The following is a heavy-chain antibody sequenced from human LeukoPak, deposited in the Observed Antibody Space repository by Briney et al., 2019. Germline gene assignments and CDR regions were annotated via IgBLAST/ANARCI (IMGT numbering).Heavy chain of an antibody. CDR2: IYSGGST. V-gene: IGHV3-66*02. D-gene: IGHD1-26*01. CDR3: ARGTGSYVRFDY. Sequence: GGSLRLSCAASGFTVSSIYMSWVRQAPGKGLEGVSVIYSGGSTYYADSVKGRFTISRDNSKNTLYLQMNSLRAEDTAVYYCARGTGSYVRFDYWGQGTLVTVSS. CDR1: GFTVSSIY. J-gene: IGHJ4*02.